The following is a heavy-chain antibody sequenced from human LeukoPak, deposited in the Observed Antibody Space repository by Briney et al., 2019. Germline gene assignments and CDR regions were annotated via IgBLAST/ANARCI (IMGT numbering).Heavy chain of an antibody. CDR1: GLTFSSSW. Sequence: GGSLRLSCAASGLTFSSSWMHWVRQAPGKGLVWVSHINNDGSSTSYADSVKGRFTISRDNAKNTLYLQMNSLRADDTAVYYCARVPYSSGWYPPDYWGQGTLVTVSS. J-gene: IGHJ4*02. V-gene: IGHV3-74*01. CDR2: INNDGSST. D-gene: IGHD6-19*01. CDR3: ARVPYSSGWYPPDY.